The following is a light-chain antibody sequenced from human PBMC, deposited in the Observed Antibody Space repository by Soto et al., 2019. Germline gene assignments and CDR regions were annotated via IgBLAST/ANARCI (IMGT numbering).Light chain of an antibody. CDR3: QQRSDWPLT. CDR1: QSVSSY. Sequence: IALTHSLGTLSVFSGERATISGRASQSVSSYLAWYQQKPGQAPRLLIYDASNRATGIPARFSGSGSGTDFTLTISSLEPEDFAVYYCQQRSDWPLTFGGGTKVDI. CDR2: DAS. J-gene: IGKJ4*01. V-gene: IGKV3-11*01.